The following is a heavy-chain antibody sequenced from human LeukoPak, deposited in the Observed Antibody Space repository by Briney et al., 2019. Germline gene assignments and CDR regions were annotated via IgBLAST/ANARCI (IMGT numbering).Heavy chain of an antibody. V-gene: IGHV1-24*01. J-gene: IGHJ3*02. CDR2: FDPEDGET. CDR3: ATTRSDWGAFDI. Sequence: ASVKVSCKVSGYTLTELSMHWVRQAPGKGLEWMGGFDPEDGETIYAQKFQGRVTVTEDTSTDTAYMELSSLRSEDTAVYYCATTRSDWGAFDIWGQGTMVTVSS. D-gene: IGHD2-21*02. CDR1: GYTLTELS.